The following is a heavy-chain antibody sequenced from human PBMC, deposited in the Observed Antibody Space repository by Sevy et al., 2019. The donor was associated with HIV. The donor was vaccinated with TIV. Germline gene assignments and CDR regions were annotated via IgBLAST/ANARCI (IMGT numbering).Heavy chain of an antibody. J-gene: IGHJ4*02. V-gene: IGHV3-21*01. Sequence: GGSLRLSCAASGFTFSSYRMTWVRQAPGKGLEWVSCISSTSAYNNYADSVQGRFPISRDNAKNLLYLQMDSLRAEDTAVYYCARAVLEMSTWGSDYWGQGTLVTVSS. CDR3: ARAVLEMSTWGSDY. D-gene: IGHD1-1*01. CDR2: ISSTSAYN. CDR1: GFTFSSYR.